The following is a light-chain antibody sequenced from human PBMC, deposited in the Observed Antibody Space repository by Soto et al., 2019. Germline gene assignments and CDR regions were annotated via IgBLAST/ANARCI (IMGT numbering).Light chain of an antibody. CDR1: QSVARDF. J-gene: IGKJ5*01. Sequence: EIVLTQSPGTLSLSPGERATLSCRPSQSVARDFLGWYQQKPGQAPSLLIYGTSSRAPGIPDRFSGSGSGTDFTLTISRLEPEDFAVYYCQHYGGSPTFGQGTRLEIQ. CDR3: QHYGGSPT. V-gene: IGKV3-20*01. CDR2: GTS.